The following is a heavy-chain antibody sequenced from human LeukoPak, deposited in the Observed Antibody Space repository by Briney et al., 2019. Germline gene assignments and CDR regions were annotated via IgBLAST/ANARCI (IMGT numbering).Heavy chain of an antibody. CDR1: GGTFSSYA. V-gene: IGHV1-69*05. Sequence: SVKVSCKASGGTFSSYAISWVRQAPGQGLEWMGGIIPIFGTANYAQKFQGRVTITTDESTSTAYMELSSLRSEDTAVYYCVTSRNFTMIVVSHAFDIWGQGTMVTVSS. CDR2: IIPIFGTA. D-gene: IGHD3-22*01. CDR3: VTSRNFTMIVVSHAFDI. J-gene: IGHJ3*02.